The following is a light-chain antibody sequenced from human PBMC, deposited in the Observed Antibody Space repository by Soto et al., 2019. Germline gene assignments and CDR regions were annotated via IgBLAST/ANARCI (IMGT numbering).Light chain of an antibody. V-gene: IGLV4-69*01. CDR1: SGHSRYA. CDR3: QTWGTGTHVV. J-gene: IGLJ2*01. CDR2: VTSDGSH. Sequence: QAVVTQSPSASASLGASVKLTCTLSSGHSRYAIAWHQQQPDKGPRYLMKVTSDGSHTKGDGIPDRFSGSSSGAERYLTISSLQSEDEADYYCQTWGTGTHVVFGGGTKVTVL.